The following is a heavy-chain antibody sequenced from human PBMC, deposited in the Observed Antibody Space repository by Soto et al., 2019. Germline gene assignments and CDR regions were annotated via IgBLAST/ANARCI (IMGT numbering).Heavy chain of an antibody. V-gene: IGHV1-69*13. CDR3: ARKDSSGYYYDY. D-gene: IGHD3-22*01. CDR2: IIPIFGTA. J-gene: IGHJ4*02. CDR1: GGTFSSYA. Sequence: SVKVACKASGGTFSSYAISWVRQAPGQGLEWMGGIIPIFGTANYAQKFQGRVTITADESTSTAYMELSSLGSEDTAVYYCARKDSSGYYYDYWGQGTLVTVSS.